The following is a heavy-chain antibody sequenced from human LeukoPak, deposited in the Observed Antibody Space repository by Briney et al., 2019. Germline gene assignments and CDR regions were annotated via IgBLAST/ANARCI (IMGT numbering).Heavy chain of an antibody. CDR2: IFYSGST. J-gene: IGHJ3*02. V-gene: IGHV4-59*04. D-gene: IGHD3-10*01. Sequence: SETLSLACTVSADSISSYYWTWIRQPPGKGLEWIGNIFYSGSTYYSPSLKSRVTISLDTSRNQFSLKLNSVTAADTAVYCCAKSNGYGLVDIWGQGTMVTVSS. CDR1: ADSISSYY. CDR3: AKSNGYGLVDI.